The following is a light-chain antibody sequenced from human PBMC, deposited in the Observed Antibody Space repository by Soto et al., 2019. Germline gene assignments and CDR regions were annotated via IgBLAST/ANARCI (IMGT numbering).Light chain of an antibody. V-gene: IGKV3-15*01. CDR1: QSVSDK. J-gene: IGKJ3*01. CDR2: GAS. Sequence: EIVMTQSPATLSVSPGERATLSCRASQSVSDKSAWYQQKPGQAPRLLIFGASTRATGIPARFSGSGSGTEFTLTISCLQPDDVATYYCQQYNSYSQFTFGPGTKVDIK. CDR3: QQYNSYSQFT.